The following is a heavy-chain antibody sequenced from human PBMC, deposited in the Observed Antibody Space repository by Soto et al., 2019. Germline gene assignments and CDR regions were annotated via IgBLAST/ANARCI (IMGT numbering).Heavy chain of an antibody. CDR3: ARDVVVVPAAPVRYYYYGMHV. CDR1: GGTFSSYA. Sequence: QVQLVQSGAEVKKPGSSVKVSCKASGGTFSSYAISWVRQAPGQGLEWMGGIIPIFGTANYAQKFQGRVTITADEPPSTAYMVLSILRSEDTAVFYCARDVVVVPAAPVRYYYYGMHVWGQGTTVTVSS. CDR2: IIPIFGTA. D-gene: IGHD2-2*01. V-gene: IGHV1-69*01. J-gene: IGHJ6*02.